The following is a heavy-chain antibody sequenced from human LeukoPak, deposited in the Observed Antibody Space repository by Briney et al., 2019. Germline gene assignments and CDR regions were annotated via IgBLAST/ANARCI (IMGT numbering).Heavy chain of an antibody. J-gene: IGHJ5*02. CDR1: GGSMSSYY. CDR3: ARVRERSLNNWFDT. Sequence: SEILSLTCTVSGGSMSSYYWSWIRQPPGKRLKWIGYIYYSGNTNSNPSLKSRVTISVDTSKNQFSLNLSSVTAADTSVYYCARVRERSLNNWFDTWGQGTLVTVSS. CDR2: IYYSGNT. D-gene: IGHD3-16*01. V-gene: IGHV4-59*01.